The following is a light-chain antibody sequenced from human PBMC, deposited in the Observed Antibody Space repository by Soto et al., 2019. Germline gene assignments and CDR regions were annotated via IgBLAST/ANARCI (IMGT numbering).Light chain of an antibody. CDR1: QSVSSSY. V-gene: IGKV3-15*01. CDR3: QQYNNWPRT. J-gene: IGKJ1*01. CDR2: GAS. Sequence: EIVVTQSPGTLSLSPGERATLSCRASQSVSSSYLDWYQQKPGQAPRLLIYGASTRATGIPARFSGSGSGTEFTLTISSLQSEDFAVYYCQQYNNWPRTFGQGTKV.